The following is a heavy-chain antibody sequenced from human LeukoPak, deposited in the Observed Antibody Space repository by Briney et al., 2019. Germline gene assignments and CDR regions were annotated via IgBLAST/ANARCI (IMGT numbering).Heavy chain of an antibody. Sequence: GGSLRLSCAASGFTFSSDNMNWVRQAPGKGLEWVSSISSISSYIYYAESVKGRFTISRDNAKNSLYLQMNSLRAEDTAVYYCARDGACNTTRCFTYYYDYWGQGTLVTVSS. V-gene: IGHV3-21*01. CDR1: GFTFSSDN. CDR3: ARDGACNTTRCFTYYYDY. D-gene: IGHD2-2*02. CDR2: ISSISSYI. J-gene: IGHJ4*02.